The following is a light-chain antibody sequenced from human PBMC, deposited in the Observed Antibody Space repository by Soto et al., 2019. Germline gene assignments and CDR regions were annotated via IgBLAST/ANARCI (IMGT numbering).Light chain of an antibody. CDR3: QHYNSYPWT. V-gene: IGKV1-5*03. J-gene: IGKJ1*01. CDR1: QSISNW. Sequence: DIQMTQSPSTLSASIGDRVTITCRASQSISNWLVWYQQKPGKAPKLLMFKASSLESGVPSRFSGSGSGTEFTLTISGLQPDDFATYYCQHYNSYPWTFGQGTKVEIK. CDR2: KAS.